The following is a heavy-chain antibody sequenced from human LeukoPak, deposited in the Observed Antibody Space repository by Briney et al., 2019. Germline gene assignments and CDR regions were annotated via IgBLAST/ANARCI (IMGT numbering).Heavy chain of an antibody. CDR2: INPNSGGT. CDR1: GYTFTDYF. CDR3: ARVVAATGNWFDP. Sequence: ASVKVSCKASGYTFTDYFMHWVRQAPGQGLEWMGWINPNSGGTNYAQKFQGRVTMTRDTSISTAYMELSRLRSDDTAVYYCARVVAATGNWFDPWGQGTLVTVSS. D-gene: IGHD2-15*01. J-gene: IGHJ5*02. V-gene: IGHV1-2*02.